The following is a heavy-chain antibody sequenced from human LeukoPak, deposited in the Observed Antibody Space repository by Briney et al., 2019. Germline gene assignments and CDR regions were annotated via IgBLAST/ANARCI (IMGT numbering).Heavy chain of an antibody. CDR1: GFTFSSYW. CDR2: INSDGSST. V-gene: IGHV3-74*01. D-gene: IGHD6-13*01. Sequence: GGSLRLSCAASGFTFSSYWMHWVRQAPGKGLVWVSRINSDGSSTSYADSVKGRFTISRDNAKNTLYLQMNSLRAEDTAVYYCAREGGRSSWYGHYYFDYWGQGTLVTVSS. CDR3: AREGGRSSWYGHYYFDY. J-gene: IGHJ4*02.